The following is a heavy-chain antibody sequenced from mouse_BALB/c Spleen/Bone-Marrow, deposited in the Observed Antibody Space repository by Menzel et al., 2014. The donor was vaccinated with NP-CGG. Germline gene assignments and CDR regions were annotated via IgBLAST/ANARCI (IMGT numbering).Heavy chain of an antibody. D-gene: IGHD1-2*01. CDR2: ISYSSST. V-gene: IGHV3-2*02. J-gene: IGHJ4*01. CDR3: ARWDYGDYAMDY. CDR1: GYSITSDYA. Sequence: EVKLMESGPGLVKPSQSLSLTCTVTGYSITSDYAWNRIRQFQGNKLEWMGYISYSSSTNYNPSLKSRISITRDTSKNQFFLQLNSVTAEDTATYYCARWDYGDYAMDYWGQGTSVTVSS.